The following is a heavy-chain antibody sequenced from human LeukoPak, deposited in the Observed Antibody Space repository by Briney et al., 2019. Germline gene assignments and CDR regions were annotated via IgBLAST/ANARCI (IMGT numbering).Heavy chain of an antibody. Sequence: SVKVSCKASGGTFSSNAISWVRQAPGQGLEWMGGIIPIFGTANYAQKFQGRVTITADESTSTAYMELSSLRSEDTAVYYCARETTVITSAPYYYYYYVDVWGKGTTVTVSS. D-gene: IGHD4-11*01. CDR1: GGTFSSNA. J-gene: IGHJ6*03. CDR2: IIPIFGTA. CDR3: ARETTVITSAPYYYYYYVDV. V-gene: IGHV1-69*13.